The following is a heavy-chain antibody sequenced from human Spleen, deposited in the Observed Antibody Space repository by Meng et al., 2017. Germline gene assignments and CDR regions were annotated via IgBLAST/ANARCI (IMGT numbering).Heavy chain of an antibody. CDR1: GGSIRSYY. CDR2: LYDGGSP. J-gene: IGHJ2*01. V-gene: IGHV4-39*07. CDR3: ARGRGPDWYFDL. Sequence: QVQLQESGPGLVKPSETLSLTCTGSGGSIRSYYWGWFRQPPGKGLEWIGSLYDGGSPYYNPSLKSRVTISADTSKTQFFLQLTSITAADTAVYNCARGRGPDWYFDLWGRGTLVTVSS.